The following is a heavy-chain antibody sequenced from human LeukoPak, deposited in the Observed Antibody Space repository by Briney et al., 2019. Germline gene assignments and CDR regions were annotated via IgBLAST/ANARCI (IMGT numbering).Heavy chain of an antibody. CDR3: ARSLEWLLYFDY. D-gene: IGHD3-3*01. Sequence: RASVKVSCKASGYTFTNYGINWVGQTPGQGLEWMGWISAYNGNTNYAQKLQGRVTMTTDTSTSTAYMELRSLRSDDTAVYYCARSLEWLLYFDYWGQGTLVTVSS. CDR2: ISAYNGNT. V-gene: IGHV1-18*01. CDR1: GYTFTNYG. J-gene: IGHJ4*02.